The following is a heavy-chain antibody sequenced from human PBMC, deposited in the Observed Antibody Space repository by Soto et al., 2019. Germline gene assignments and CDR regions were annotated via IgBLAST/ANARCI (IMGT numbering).Heavy chain of an antibody. CDR3: ASHGITGTWVYYYGMDV. D-gene: IGHD1-7*01. J-gene: IGHJ6*02. CDR1: GGTFSSYA. V-gene: IGHV1-69*12. CDR2: IIPIFGTA. Sequence: QVQLVQSGAEVKKPGSSVKVSCKASGGTFSSYAISWVRQAPGQGLEWMGGIIPIFGTANYAQKFQGRVTITADESTSPAYMELSSLRSEDTAVSYCASHGITGTWVYYYGMDVWGQGTTVTVSS.